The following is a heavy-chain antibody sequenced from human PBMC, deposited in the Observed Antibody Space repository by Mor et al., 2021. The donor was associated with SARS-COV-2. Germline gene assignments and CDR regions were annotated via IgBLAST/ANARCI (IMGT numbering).Heavy chain of an antibody. Sequence: WVAVISYDGSNKYYADSVKGRFTISRDNSKNTLYLQMNSLRAEDTAVYYCARDLYDFWSGYYPGVDYWGQGT. V-gene: IGHV3-30-3*01. CDR2: ISYDGSNK. CDR3: ARDLYDFWSGYYPGVDY. D-gene: IGHD3-3*01. J-gene: IGHJ4*02.